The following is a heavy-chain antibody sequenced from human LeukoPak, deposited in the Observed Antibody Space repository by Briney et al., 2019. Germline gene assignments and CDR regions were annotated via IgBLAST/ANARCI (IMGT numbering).Heavy chain of an antibody. D-gene: IGHD2-15*01. CDR2: ISGGGGST. J-gene: IGHJ4*02. V-gene: IGHV3-23*01. CDR1: GFTLSSYA. Sequence: GGSLRLSCAASGFTLSSYAMTWVRQAPGQGLEWVSAISGGGGSTFYADSVKGRFTISRDNSKNTLYLQMNSLRAEDTAVYYCASQFPDIVVVVTAPPDFDFWGQGTLVTVSS. CDR3: ASQFPDIVVVVTAPPDFDF.